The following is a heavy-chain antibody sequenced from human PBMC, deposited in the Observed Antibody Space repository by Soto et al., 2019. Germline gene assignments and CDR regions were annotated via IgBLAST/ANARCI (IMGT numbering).Heavy chain of an antibody. CDR2: INNRGGET. D-gene: IGHD4-17*01. J-gene: IGHJ4*02. CDR3: AKGVYGDYT. Sequence: DVQLLESGGALVQPGGSLRLSCAASGFTFSDYAMTWVRQAPGKGPEWVSGINNRGGETYYADSVKGRFTVSRDNSKNTLYLQMNSLRAEDTAVYYCAKGVYGDYTWGQGTLVTVSS. CDR1: GFTFSDYA. V-gene: IGHV3-23*01.